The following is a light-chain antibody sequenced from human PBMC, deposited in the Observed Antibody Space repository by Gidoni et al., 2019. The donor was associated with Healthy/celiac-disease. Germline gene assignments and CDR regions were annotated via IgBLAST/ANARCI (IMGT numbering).Light chain of an antibody. CDR3: QKYNSAPLT. CDR2: AAS. V-gene: IGKV1-27*01. Sequence: TQMTKSPSSLSASVGDRVTITCRASQGISNYLAWYQQKPGKVPKLLIYAASTLQSGVPSRFSGSGSGTDFTLTISSLQPEDVATYYCQKYNSAPLTFALGPKWISN. CDR1: QGISNY. J-gene: IGKJ3*01.